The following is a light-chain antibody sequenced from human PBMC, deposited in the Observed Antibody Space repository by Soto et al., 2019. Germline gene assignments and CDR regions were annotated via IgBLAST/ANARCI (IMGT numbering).Light chain of an antibody. CDR2: EVS. CDR1: SSDIGRYNY. Sequence: QSALTQPASVSGSPGQSITISCTGTSSDIGRYNYVSWYQHHPGKAPKVMIYEVSNRPSGVSNRFSGSKSGSTASLTISGLLAEDEADYYCSSYTTSKTRVFGTGTKV. V-gene: IGLV2-14*01. CDR3: SSYTTSKTRV. J-gene: IGLJ1*01.